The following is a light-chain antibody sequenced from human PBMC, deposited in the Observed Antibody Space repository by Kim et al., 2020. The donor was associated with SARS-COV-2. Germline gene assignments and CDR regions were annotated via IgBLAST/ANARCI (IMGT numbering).Light chain of an antibody. J-gene: IGKJ2*01. CDR2: GAS. Sequence: LTLLPGDRAVLSCRASQRIGGSVAWFQQRPGQPPRLLVYGASYRAADVPPRFSGSGSGTDFTLTIGRLEPEDSAIYYCLQRDNWYTFGQGTKLEI. V-gene: IGKV3-11*01. CDR1: QRIGGS. CDR3: LQRDNWYT.